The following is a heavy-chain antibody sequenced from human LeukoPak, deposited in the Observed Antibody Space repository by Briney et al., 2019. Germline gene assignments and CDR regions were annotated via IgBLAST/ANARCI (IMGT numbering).Heavy chain of an antibody. CDR2: INPSGGST. CDR3: ARVKGKTTRLYYMDV. CDR1: GYTVTSYY. Sequence: ASVKVSCKASGYTVTSYYMHWVRQAPGQGLEWMGIINPSGGSTSYAQKFQGRVTMTRDMSTSTVYMELSSLRSEDTAVYYCARVKGKTTRLYYMDVWGKGTTVTVSS. V-gene: IGHV1-46*01. D-gene: IGHD4-11*01. J-gene: IGHJ6*03.